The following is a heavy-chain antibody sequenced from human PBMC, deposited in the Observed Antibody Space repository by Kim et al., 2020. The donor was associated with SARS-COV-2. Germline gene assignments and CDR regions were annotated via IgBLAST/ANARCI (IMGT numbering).Heavy chain of an antibody. V-gene: IGHV6-1*01. Sequence: WYNDSAVSVKSRITINPDTSKNQFSLQLNSVTPEDTAVYYCARGNYGMDVWGQGTTVTVSS. J-gene: IGHJ6*02. CDR2: WYN. CDR3: ARGNYGMDV.